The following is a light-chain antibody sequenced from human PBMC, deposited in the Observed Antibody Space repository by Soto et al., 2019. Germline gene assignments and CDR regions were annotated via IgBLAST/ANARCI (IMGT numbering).Light chain of an antibody. CDR2: AAS. Sequence: DIQLTQSPSFLSASVGDRVTITCRASQGISSYLAWYQQKPGKAPKLLIYAASTLQSGVPSRFSGSCSGTEFTLTISSLQPEDFATYYCQQLNSYPVACGQGTKVEIK. J-gene: IGKJ1*01. V-gene: IGKV1-9*01. CDR3: QQLNSYPVA. CDR1: QGISSY.